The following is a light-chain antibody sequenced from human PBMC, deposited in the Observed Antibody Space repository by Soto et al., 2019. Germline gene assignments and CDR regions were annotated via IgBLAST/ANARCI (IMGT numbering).Light chain of an antibody. CDR2: DVS. CDR1: SSDVGGYNY. CDR3: SSYTSSSTLV. J-gene: IGLJ2*01. Sequence: QSALTQPASVSGSPGQSITISCTGTSSDVGGYNYVSWYQQHPGKAPKLMIYDVSNRPSGVSNRFSGSKSGTTASLTISGLQAEDEDYYYCSSYTSSSTLVFGGGTKLTVL. V-gene: IGLV2-14*01.